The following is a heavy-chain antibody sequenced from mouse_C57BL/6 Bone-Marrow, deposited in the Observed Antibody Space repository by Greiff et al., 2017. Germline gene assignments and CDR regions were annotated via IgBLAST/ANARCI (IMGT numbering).Heavy chain of an antibody. V-gene: IGHV1-15*01. J-gene: IGHJ4*01. CDR2: IDPETGGT. Sequence: QVQLKESGAELVRPGASVTLSCKASGYTFTDYEMHWVKQTPVHGLEWIGAIDPETGGTAYNQKFKGKAILTADKSSSTAYMELRSLTSEDSAVYYCTRPWDGAMDYWGQGTSVTVSS. D-gene: IGHD4-1*01. CDR3: TRPWDGAMDY. CDR1: GYTFTDYE.